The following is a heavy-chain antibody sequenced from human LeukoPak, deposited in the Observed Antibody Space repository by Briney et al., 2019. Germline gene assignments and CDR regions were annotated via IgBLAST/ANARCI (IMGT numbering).Heavy chain of an antibody. D-gene: IGHD6-6*01. CDR1: GGSISSYY. J-gene: IGHJ4*02. V-gene: IGHV4-59*01. Sequence: SETLSLTCTVSGGSISSYYWSWIRQPPGKGLEWIGYIYYSGNTNYNPSLKSRVTISVDTSKNQFSLKLSSVTAADTAVYYCARTGGQQLADFDYWGQGTLVTVSS. CDR2: IYYSGNT. CDR3: ARTGGQQLADFDY.